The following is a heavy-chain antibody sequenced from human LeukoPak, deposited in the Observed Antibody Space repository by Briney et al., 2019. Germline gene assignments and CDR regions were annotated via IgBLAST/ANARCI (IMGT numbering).Heavy chain of an antibody. CDR1: GYSLTDLS. CDR3: ATAPRDNSGYYYYYFDY. J-gene: IGHJ4*02. CDR2: LDPEDDKT. D-gene: IGHD3-22*01. Sequence: ASVTVSCKVSGYSLTDLSIHWVRQAPGKGREWMGGLDPEDDKTIYAQKFKGRVTMTEDTSTDTAYMELSSLRSEDTAVYYCATAPRDNSGYYYYYFDYWGQGTLVTVSS. V-gene: IGHV1-24*01.